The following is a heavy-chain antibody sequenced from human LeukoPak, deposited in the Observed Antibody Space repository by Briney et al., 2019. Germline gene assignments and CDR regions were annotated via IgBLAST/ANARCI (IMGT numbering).Heavy chain of an antibody. CDR3: ARGRYDFWSGYYGYWFDP. CDR2: IYYSGST. J-gene: IGHJ5*02. V-gene: IGHV4-31*03. CDR1: GGSISSGGYY. D-gene: IGHD3-3*01. Sequence: SETLSPTCTVSGGSISSGGYYWRWIRQHPGKGLEWIGYIYYSGSTYYNPSLMRRVTISVDTSKNQFSLKLSSVTAADTAVYYCARGRYDFWSGYYGYWFDPWGQGTLVTVSS.